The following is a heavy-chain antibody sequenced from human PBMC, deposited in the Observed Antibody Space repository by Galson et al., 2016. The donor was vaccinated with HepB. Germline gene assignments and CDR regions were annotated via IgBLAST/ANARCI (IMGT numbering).Heavy chain of an antibody. V-gene: IGHV3-7*01. CDR3: ATFIEEHSSFES. CDR1: GFTFTTYW. CDR2: IKQDESEK. D-gene: IGHD4-11*01. Sequence: SLRLSCAASGFTFTTYWMSWVRQAPGKGLEWVANIKQDESEKFYVDSVKGRFTASRDNAKNSLFLQMRSLRAEDTAVYFCATFIEEHSSFESWGQGTQVTVSS. J-gene: IGHJ4*02.